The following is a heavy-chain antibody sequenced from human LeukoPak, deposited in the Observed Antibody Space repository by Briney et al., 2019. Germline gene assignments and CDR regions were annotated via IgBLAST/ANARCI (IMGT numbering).Heavy chain of an antibody. CDR2: IKQDGSEK. CDR3: AREGGWFGELFLDY. CDR1: GFTFSSYW. V-gene: IGHV3-7*01. Sequence: PGGSLRLSCAASGFTFSSYWMSWVRQAPGKGLEWVADIKQDGSEKYYVDPVKGRFTISRDNAKNSLYLQMNSLRAEDTAVYYCAREGGWFGELFLDYWGQGTLVTVSS. D-gene: IGHD3-10*01. J-gene: IGHJ4*02.